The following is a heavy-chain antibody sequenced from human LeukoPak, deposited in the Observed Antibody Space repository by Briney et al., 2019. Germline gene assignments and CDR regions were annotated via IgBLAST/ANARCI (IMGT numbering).Heavy chain of an antibody. Sequence: GGSLRLSCAASGFTFSSYSMNWVRQAPGKGLEWVSYISSSSSTIYYADSVKGRFTISRDNSKNTLYLQMNSLRAEDTAVYYCARSRPHYYDSSVYFDYWGQGTLVTVSS. CDR1: GFTFSSYS. D-gene: IGHD3-22*01. CDR2: ISSSSSTI. J-gene: IGHJ4*02. CDR3: ARSRPHYYDSSVYFDY. V-gene: IGHV3-48*01.